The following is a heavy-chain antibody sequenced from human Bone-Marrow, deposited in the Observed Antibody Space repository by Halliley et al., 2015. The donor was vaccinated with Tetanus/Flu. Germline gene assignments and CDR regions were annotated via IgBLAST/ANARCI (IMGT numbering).Heavy chain of an antibody. CDR3: ARSGTGLSSTDY. CDR2: FSPYNDNT. J-gene: IGHJ4*02. D-gene: IGHD6-6*01. V-gene: IGHV1-18*01. Sequence: LEWVGWFSPYNDNTNYAQKFQGRVSMTSDTSTSTAYMELRSLRSDATAVYYCARSGTGLSSTDYWGQGTLVTVSS.